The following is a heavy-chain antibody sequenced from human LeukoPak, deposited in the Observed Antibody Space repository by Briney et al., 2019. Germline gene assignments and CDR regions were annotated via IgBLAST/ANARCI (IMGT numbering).Heavy chain of an antibody. Sequence: SETLSLTCTVSGGSISSYYWSWIRQPAGKGLEGIGRIYTSGSTNYNPSLKSRVTMSVDTSKSQFSLKLSSVTAADTAVYYCARGPDVHYYGSGSYYRSWYFDYWGQGTLVTVSS. J-gene: IGHJ4*02. V-gene: IGHV4-4*07. CDR3: ARGPDVHYYGSGSYYRSWYFDY. D-gene: IGHD3-10*01. CDR2: IYTSGST. CDR1: GGSISSYY.